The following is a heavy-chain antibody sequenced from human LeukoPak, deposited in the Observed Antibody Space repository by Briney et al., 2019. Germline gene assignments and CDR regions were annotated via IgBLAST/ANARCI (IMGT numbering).Heavy chain of an antibody. Sequence: GGSLRLSCVASGFTFSSYSINWVRQAPGTGLEWVSYISSSGSTMYYADSVKGRFTISRDNAKNSLYLQMNSLRAEDTAVYYCARSRGYYEEYFQHWGQGTLVTVSS. J-gene: IGHJ1*01. CDR1: GFTFSSYS. V-gene: IGHV3-48*04. CDR3: ARSRGYYEEYFQH. CDR2: ISSSGSTM. D-gene: IGHD3-22*01.